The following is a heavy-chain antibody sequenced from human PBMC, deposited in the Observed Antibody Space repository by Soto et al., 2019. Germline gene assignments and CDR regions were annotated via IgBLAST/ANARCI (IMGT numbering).Heavy chain of an antibody. Sequence: QVQLVQSGAEVKKPGASVKVSCKASGYTFTSYGISWVRQAPGQGLEWMGWISAYNGNTNYAQKLQGRVTMTTDTSTSTGYMELRRLRSDDTAVYYCARVSMVRGDLYYYYGMDVWGQGTTVTVSS. V-gene: IGHV1-18*01. CDR1: GYTFTSYG. J-gene: IGHJ6*02. CDR2: ISAYNGNT. D-gene: IGHD3-10*01. CDR3: ARVSMVRGDLYYYYGMDV.